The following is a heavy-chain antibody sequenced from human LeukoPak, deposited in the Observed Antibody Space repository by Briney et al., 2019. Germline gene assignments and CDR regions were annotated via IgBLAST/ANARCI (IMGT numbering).Heavy chain of an antibody. CDR1: GFTFSDSY. CDR2: ISGSSSDV. Sequence: GGSLRLSCAASGFTFSDSYMTWIRQAPGKGLELLSYISGSSSDVNYIDSVRGRFTISRDNAKNSLYLHMNSLTVEDTAVCYCSRDPRHNDYWGQGTLVTVSS. CDR3: SRDPRHNDY. V-gene: IGHV3-11*01. J-gene: IGHJ4*02.